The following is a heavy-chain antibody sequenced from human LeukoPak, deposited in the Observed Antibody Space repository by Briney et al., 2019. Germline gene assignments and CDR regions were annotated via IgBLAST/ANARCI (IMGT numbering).Heavy chain of an antibody. V-gene: IGHV1-2*02. CDR3: ARVVRGAYGSGTYYWYFDL. D-gene: IGHD3-10*01. CDR1: GYTFTGYY. J-gene: IGHJ2*01. Sequence: ASVKVFCKASGYTFTGYYMHWVRQAPGQGLEWMGWINPNSGGTNNAQKFQGRVTMTRDTSISTAYMELSRLRSDDTAVYYCARVVRGAYGSGTYYWYFDLWGRGTLVTVSS. CDR2: INPNSGGT.